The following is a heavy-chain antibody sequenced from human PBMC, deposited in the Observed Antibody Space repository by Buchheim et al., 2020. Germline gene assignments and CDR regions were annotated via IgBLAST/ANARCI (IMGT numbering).Heavy chain of an antibody. CDR3: ARGGSRFLEWGWFDP. CDR2: INPNSGST. Sequence: QVQLVQSGAEVKKPRASVRVSCKASGYTFTGFYMHWVRQAPGQGLEWMGWINPNSGSTNYAQNFQGWVTMTRDTSISTAYLDLSRLRSDDTAVYYCARGGSRFLEWGWFDPWGQGTL. J-gene: IGHJ5*02. V-gene: IGHV1-2*04. CDR1: GYTFTGFY. D-gene: IGHD3-3*01.